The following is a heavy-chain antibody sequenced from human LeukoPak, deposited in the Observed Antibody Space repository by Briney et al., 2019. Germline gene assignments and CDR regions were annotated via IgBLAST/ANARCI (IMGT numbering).Heavy chain of an antibody. CDR3: ARGDYNDGGGYLDH. D-gene: IGHD3-22*01. CDR1: GGSIFSGEYY. Sequence: SETLSLTCTVSGGSIFSGEYYWSWIRQPPGKGLEWIGYIYYNGITYFNPSLESRVSMSVDTSKNQFSLNLSSVTAADTAVYYCARGDYNDGGGYLDHWGQGALVTVSS. V-gene: IGHV4-30-4*01. J-gene: IGHJ5*02. CDR2: IYYNGIT.